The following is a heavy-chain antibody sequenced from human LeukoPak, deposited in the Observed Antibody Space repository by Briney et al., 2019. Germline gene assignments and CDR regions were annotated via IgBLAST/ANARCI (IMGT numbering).Heavy chain of an antibody. CDR2: ISAYNGNT. D-gene: IGHD3-9*01. CDR1: GYTFTSYG. J-gene: IGHJ4*02. CDR3: ARWGEYYDILTGYPDY. V-gene: IGHV1-18*04. Sequence: ASVKVSCKASGYTFTSYGISWVRQAPGQGLEWMGWISAYNGNTNYAQKLQGRVTMTTDTSTSTAYMELRSLRSDDTAVYYCARWGEYYDILTGYPDYWGQGTLVTVPS.